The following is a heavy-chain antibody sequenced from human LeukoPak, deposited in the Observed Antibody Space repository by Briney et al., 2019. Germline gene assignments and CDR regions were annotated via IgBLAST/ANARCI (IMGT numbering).Heavy chain of an antibody. D-gene: IGHD4-17*01. CDR2: INWNSGRI. J-gene: IGHJ4*02. CDR3: AKDDRDDYGDYGFGY. V-gene: IGHV3-9*01. Sequence: GGSLRLSCAASGVTFDDYAMHWGRQAPGEGLGWVSGINWNSGRIGYAVSVKRRFPIYRDNHKNSLYLKMHSLRAEDTALYYCAKDDRDDYGDYGFGYWGQGTLVTVSS. CDR1: GVTFDDYA.